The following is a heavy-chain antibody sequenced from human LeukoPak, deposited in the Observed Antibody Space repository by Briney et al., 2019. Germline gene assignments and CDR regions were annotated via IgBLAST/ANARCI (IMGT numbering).Heavy chain of an antibody. CDR2: MNPNSGNT. CDR3: ARGRFGIQLWLTDYYYYMDV. D-gene: IGHD5-18*01. V-gene: IGHV1-8*01. Sequence: ASVKVSCKASGYTFTSYDINWVRQATGQGLEWMGWMNPNSGNTGYAQKFQGRVTMTRNTSISTAYMELSSLRSEDTAVYYCARGRFGIQLWLTDYYYYMDVWGKGTTVTISS. CDR1: GYTFTSYD. J-gene: IGHJ6*03.